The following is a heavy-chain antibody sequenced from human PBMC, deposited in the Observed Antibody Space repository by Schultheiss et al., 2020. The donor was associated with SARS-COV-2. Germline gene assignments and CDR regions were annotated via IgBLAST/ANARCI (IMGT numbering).Heavy chain of an antibody. CDR1: GGSISSYY. J-gene: IGHJ3*02. Sequence: SETLSLTCTVSGGSISSYYWSWIRQPPGKGLEWIGYIYYSGSTNYNPSLKSRVTISVDTSKNQFSLKLSSVTAADTAVYYCARDRLPYSSSEFDAFDIWGQGTMVTVSS. V-gene: IGHV4-59*12. D-gene: IGHD6-6*01. CDR3: ARDRLPYSSSEFDAFDI. CDR2: IYYSGST.